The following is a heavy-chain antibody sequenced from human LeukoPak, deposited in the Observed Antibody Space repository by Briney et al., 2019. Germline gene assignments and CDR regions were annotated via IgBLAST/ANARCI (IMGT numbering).Heavy chain of an antibody. D-gene: IGHD2-21*01. CDR1: GGSISSGDYY. Sequence: ASQTLSLTCTVSGGSISSGDYYWSWIRQPPGKGLEWIGYIYCSGSTYYNPSLKSRLTISIDTSKNQFSLKLSSVTAADTAVYYCARHIAENYFDYWGQGTPVTVSS. CDR2: IYCSGST. J-gene: IGHJ4*02. CDR3: ARHIAENYFDY. V-gene: IGHV4-30-4*01.